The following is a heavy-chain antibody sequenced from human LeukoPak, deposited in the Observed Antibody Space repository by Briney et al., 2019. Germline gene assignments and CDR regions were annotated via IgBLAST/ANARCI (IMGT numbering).Heavy chain of an antibody. CDR2: ISSSSSYI. Sequence: PGGSLRLSCAASGFTFSSYSMNWVRQAPGKGLEWVSSISSSSSYIYYADSVKGRFTIFRDNAKNSLYLQMNSLRAEDTAVYYCARVGQYYYDSSGLDAFDIWGQGTMVTVSS. D-gene: IGHD3-22*01. J-gene: IGHJ3*02. CDR1: GFTFSSYS. V-gene: IGHV3-21*01. CDR3: ARVGQYYYDSSGLDAFDI.